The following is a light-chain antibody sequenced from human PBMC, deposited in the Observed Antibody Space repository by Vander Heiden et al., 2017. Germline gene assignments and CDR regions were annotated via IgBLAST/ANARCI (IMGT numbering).Light chain of an antibody. CDR3: QQSYSTPPFT. J-gene: IGKJ3*01. CDR1: QRISSY. CDR2: AAS. V-gene: IGKV1-39*01. Sequence: DIQMTQSPSSLSASVGDSVTITCRASQRISSYLNWYQQKPGKAPKLLIYAASSLQSGVPSRCSGSGAGTDFTITISSLQPEDVATYYCQQSYSTPPFTFGPGTKVDIK.